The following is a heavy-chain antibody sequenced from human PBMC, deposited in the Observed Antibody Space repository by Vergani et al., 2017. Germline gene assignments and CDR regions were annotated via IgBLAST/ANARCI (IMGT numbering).Heavy chain of an antibody. V-gene: IGHV3-30*02. Sequence: QVQLVESGGGVVQPGGSLRLSCVASGFSVSNSGMHWVRQAPGKGLEWLAYIGKDGINTRYRDAVKGRFTVSRDNSKDILYLQMDSLRSEDTALYYCAKYLRDSTDGLPDSWGPGTLVIVSS. J-gene: IGHJ4*02. D-gene: IGHD2-21*02. CDR3: AKYLRDSTDGLPDS. CDR2: IGKDGINT. CDR1: GFSVSNSG.